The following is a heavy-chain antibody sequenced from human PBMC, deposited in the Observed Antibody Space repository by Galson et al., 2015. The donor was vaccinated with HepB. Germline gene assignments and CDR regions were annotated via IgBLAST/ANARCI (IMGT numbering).Heavy chain of an antibody. CDR1: GDSVSSNSAA. CDR3: ARGGSGIVVARFDP. Sequence: CAISGDSVSSNSAAWNWIRQSPSRGLEWLGRTYYRSKWYNDYAVSVKSRITINPDTSKNQFSLHLNSVTPEDTAVYYCARGGSGIVVARFDPWGQGTLVTVSS. V-gene: IGHV6-1*01. CDR2: TYYRSKWYN. D-gene: IGHD6-19*01. J-gene: IGHJ5*02.